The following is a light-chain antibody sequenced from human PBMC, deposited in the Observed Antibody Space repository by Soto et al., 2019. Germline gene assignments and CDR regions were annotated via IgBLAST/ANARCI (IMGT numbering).Light chain of an antibody. V-gene: IGKV1-39*01. CDR3: QQSYSIPWT. Sequence: DIQMTQSPSSLSASVGDRVTITFRASQSISSYLNWYQQKPKKAPKVLIYAASSLQSGAPSRFSGSGSGTDFTLTISSLQPEDFATYHCQQSYSIPWTFGQGTKVEIK. CDR2: AAS. J-gene: IGKJ1*01. CDR1: QSISSY.